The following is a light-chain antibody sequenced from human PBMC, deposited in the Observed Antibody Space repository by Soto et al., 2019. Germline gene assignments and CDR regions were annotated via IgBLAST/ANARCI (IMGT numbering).Light chain of an antibody. CDR3: QQSYSTPPWT. CDR1: QSIYNNH. CDR2: GTS. Sequence: EIVLKQSPGTLSLSQGERVTLSCRASQSIYNNHLAWYQQKPGQAPRLLIHGTSNRATGIPDRFSGSGSGTDFTLSISSLQPEDFATYFCQQSYSTPPWTSGQRTMADVK. V-gene: IGKV3-20*01. J-gene: IGKJ1*01.